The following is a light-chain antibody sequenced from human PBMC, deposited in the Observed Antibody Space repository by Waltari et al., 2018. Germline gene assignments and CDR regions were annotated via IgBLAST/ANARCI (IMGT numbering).Light chain of an antibody. V-gene: IGKV4-1*01. CDR1: QSVLYSSHNKNY. J-gene: IGKJ4*01. CDR2: WSS. CDR3: QQYYSTPLT. Sequence: DIVMTQSPDSLAVSLGERATINCKSSQSVLYSSHNKNYLAWYQQKPGQPPKLLIYWSSTRESGVPDRFSGSGSGTDFTLTISSLQAEDVAVYYCQQYYSTPLTFGGVTKVEIK.